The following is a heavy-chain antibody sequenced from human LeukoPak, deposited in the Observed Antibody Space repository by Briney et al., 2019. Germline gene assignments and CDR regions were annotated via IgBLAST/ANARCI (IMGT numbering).Heavy chain of an antibody. CDR2: IIGTGAKT. CDR1: GFTFSNYA. D-gene: IGHD3-22*01. CDR3: AKAGYYDSSIYYNREAGKFDY. V-gene: IGHV3-23*01. Sequence: PGGSLRLSCAASGFTFSNYAMIWVRQAPGKGLEWVSVIIGTGAKTHYADSVKGRFTISRDNSKNTLYLQMNSLRAEDTAIYYCAKAGYYDSSIYYNREAGKFDYWGQGTLVTVSS. J-gene: IGHJ4*02.